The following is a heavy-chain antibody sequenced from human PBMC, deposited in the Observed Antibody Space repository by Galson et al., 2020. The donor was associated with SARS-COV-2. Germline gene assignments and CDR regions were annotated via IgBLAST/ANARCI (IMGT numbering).Heavy chain of an antibody. CDR1: VYTFSSYA. J-gene: IGHJ4*02. Sequence: GESLKISSAASVYTFSSYAMHWVRQAPGKGLERVAVISYEGSNKYYADSVTCRFPISRDNSKNTLYLQMNSLRHADTAVYDCARDPDDNYYDSRCIDYWGQGTLVTVSS. V-gene: IGHV3-30*04. D-gene: IGHD3-22*01. CDR2: ISYEGSNK. CDR3: ARDPDDNYYDSRCIDY.